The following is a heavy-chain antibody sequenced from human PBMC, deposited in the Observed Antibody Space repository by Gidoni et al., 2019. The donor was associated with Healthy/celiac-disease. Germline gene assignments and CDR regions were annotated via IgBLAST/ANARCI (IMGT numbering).Heavy chain of an antibody. J-gene: IGHJ4*02. V-gene: IGHV3-30*18. D-gene: IGHD3-22*01. Sequence: QVQLVESGGGVVQPGRSLRLSCASSGVAFSSYGMQWVRQAPGKGLEWVAVIAYDGSNKYYADSVKGRFTISRDNSKNTLYLQMNSLRAEDTAVYYCAKDLKDYYDSSGLDYWGQGTLVTVSA. CDR3: AKDLKDYYDSSGLDY. CDR2: IAYDGSNK. CDR1: GVAFSSYG.